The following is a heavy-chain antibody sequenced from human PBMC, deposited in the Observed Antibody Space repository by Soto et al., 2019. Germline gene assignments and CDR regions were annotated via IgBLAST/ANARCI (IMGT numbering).Heavy chain of an antibody. J-gene: IGHJ6*02. CDR3: AAGVVLEWLGDYYGMDV. Sequence: ASVKVSCKASGFTFTSSAVQWVRQARGQRLEWIGWIVVGSGNTNYAQKFQERVTITRDMSTSTAYMELSSLRSEDTAVHYCAAGVVLEWLGDYYGMDVWGQGTTVTVSS. V-gene: IGHV1-58*01. CDR1: GFTFTSSA. D-gene: IGHD3-3*01. CDR2: IVVGSGNT.